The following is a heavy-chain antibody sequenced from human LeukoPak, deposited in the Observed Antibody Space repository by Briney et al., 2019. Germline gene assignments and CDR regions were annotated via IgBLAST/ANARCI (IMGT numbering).Heavy chain of an antibody. CDR1: GGTFSSYA. J-gene: IGHJ4*02. CDR2: IIPIFGTA. Sequence: SVTVSCKASGGTFSSYAISWVRQAPGQGLEWMGGIIPIFGTANYAQKFQGRVTITADESTSTAYMELSSLRSEDTAVYYCASHYYDSSGSGLLDYWGQGTLVTVSS. V-gene: IGHV1-69*13. D-gene: IGHD3-22*01. CDR3: ASHYYDSSGSGLLDY.